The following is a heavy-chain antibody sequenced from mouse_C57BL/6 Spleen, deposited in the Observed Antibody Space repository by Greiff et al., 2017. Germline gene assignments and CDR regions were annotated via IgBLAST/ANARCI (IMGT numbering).Heavy chain of an antibody. CDR1: GYTFTSYW. CDR3: ARWYYGSWYFDD. D-gene: IGHD1-1*01. J-gene: IGHJ2*01. CDR2: IYPGSGST. Sequence: QVQLQQPGAELVKPGASVKMSCKASGYTFTSYWITWVKQRPGHGLEWIGDIYPGSGSTNYNEKFKSKATLTVDTSSSTAYMQLSSLTSEDSAVYCCARWYYGSWYFDDWGQGTTLTVSS. V-gene: IGHV1-55*01.